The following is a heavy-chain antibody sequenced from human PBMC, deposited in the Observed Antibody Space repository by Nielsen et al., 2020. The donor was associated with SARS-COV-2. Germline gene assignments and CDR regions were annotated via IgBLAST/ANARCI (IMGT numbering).Heavy chain of an antibody. D-gene: IGHD2-15*01. V-gene: IGHV4-28*01. J-gene: IGHJ4*02. CDR2: IYYSGST. CDR3: ARLHEYCSGGSCYLEDLDY. Sequence: SCAVSGYSISSSNWWGWIRQPPGKGLEWIGYIYYSGSTYYNPSLKSRVTMSVDTSKNQFSLKLSSVTAVDTAVYYCARLHEYCSGGSCYLEDLDYWGQGTLVTVSS. CDR1: GYSISSSNW.